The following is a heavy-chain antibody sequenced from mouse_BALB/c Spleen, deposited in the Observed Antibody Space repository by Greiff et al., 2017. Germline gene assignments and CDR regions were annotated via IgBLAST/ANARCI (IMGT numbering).Heavy chain of an antibody. Sequence: EVMLVESGGGLVQPGGSRKLSCAASGFTFSSFGMHWVRQAPEKGLEWVAYISSGISTIYYADTVKGRFTISRDNPKNTLFLQMTSLRSEDTAMYYCARNGYYNYFDYWGQGTTLTVSS. D-gene: IGHD2-3*01. J-gene: IGHJ2*01. CDR3: ARNGYYNYFDY. CDR1: GFTFSSFG. V-gene: IGHV5-17*02. CDR2: ISSGISTI.